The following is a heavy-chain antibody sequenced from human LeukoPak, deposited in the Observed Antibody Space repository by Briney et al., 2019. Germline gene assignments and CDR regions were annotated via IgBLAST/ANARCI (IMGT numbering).Heavy chain of an antibody. CDR3: ARSTNYGDGWFGP. D-gene: IGHD4/OR15-4a*01. Sequence: GASVTVSCKSSGGSFSTYTISWVRQAPGQRPEWMGGILPGLPTPNYAQKFQGRVTISADEYTRTAYMELNSLRSDDTAMYYCARSTNYGDGWFGPWGQGTLVTVSS. CDR2: ILPGLPTP. J-gene: IGHJ5*02. V-gene: IGHV1-69*13. CDR1: GGSFSTYT.